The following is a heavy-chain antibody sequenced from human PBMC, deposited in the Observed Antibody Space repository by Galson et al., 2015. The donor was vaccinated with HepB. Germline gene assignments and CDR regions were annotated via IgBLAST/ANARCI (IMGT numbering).Heavy chain of an antibody. CDR2: INPNSGGT. J-gene: IGHJ5*02. CDR3: ARGAEMTEGFGELLPHGGFDP. CDR1: GYTFTGYY. V-gene: IGHV1-2*04. Sequence: SVKVSCKASGYTFTGYYMHWVRQAPGQGLEWMGWINPNSGGTNYAQKFQGWVTMTRDTSISTAYMELSRLRSDDTAVYYCARGAEMTEGFGELLPHGGFDPWGQGTLVTVSS. D-gene: IGHD3-10*01.